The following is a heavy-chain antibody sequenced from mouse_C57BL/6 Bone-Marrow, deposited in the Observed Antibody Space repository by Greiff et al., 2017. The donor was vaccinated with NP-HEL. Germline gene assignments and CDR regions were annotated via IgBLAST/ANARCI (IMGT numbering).Heavy chain of an antibody. D-gene: IGHD2-1*01. Sequence: VKLMESGPGLVAPSQSLSITCTVSGFSLTSYGVHWVRQPPGKGLEWLVVIWSDGSTTYNSALKSRLSISKDNSKSQVFLKMHSLQTDDTAMYYCARHGRNLYWYFDVWGTGTTVTVSS. CDR2: IWSDGST. V-gene: IGHV2-6-1*01. CDR1: GFSLTSYG. J-gene: IGHJ1*03. CDR3: ARHGRNLYWYFDV.